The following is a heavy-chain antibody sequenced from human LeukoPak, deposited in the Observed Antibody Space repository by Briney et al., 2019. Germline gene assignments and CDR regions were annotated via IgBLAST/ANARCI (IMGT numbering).Heavy chain of an antibody. J-gene: IGHJ4*02. Sequence: GGSLRLSCAASGFTVSSNYMSWVRQAPGKGLEWVSVIYSGGSTYYADSVKGRFTISRDNSKNTLYLQMNSLRAEDTAVYYCARYDILTGEHFDYWGQGTLVTVSS. CDR2: IYSGGST. D-gene: IGHD3-9*01. CDR3: ARYDILTGEHFDY. CDR1: GFTVSSNY. V-gene: IGHV3-66*01.